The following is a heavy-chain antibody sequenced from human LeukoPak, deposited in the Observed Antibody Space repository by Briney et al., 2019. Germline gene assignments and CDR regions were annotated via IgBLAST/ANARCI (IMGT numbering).Heavy chain of an antibody. D-gene: IGHD6-25*01. CDR2: ISWNSGSI. CDR3: ARDYGGGRFDY. J-gene: IGHJ4*02. V-gene: IGHV3-9*01. Sequence: GGSLRLSCAASGFTFDDYAMHWVRQTAGKGPEWVSGISWNSGSIGYADSVKGRFTISRDNAKKSLYLQMNSLRAEDTALYYCARDYGGGRFDYWGQGTLVTVSS. CDR1: GFTFDDYA.